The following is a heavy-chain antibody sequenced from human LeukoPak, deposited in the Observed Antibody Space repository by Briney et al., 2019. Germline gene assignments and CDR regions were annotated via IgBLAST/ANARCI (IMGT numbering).Heavy chain of an antibody. D-gene: IGHD6-13*01. CDR3: ARDLTQLALFDY. J-gene: IGHJ4*02. CDR2: IWYDGSNK. Sequence: GGSLRLSCAASGFTFSNYGMHWVRQAPGKGLEWVAVIWYDGSNKYYADSVKGRFTLSRDNSKNTLFLQMNSLRPENTAVYFCARDLTQLALFDYWGQGTLVTVSS. V-gene: IGHV3-33*01. CDR1: GFTFSNYG.